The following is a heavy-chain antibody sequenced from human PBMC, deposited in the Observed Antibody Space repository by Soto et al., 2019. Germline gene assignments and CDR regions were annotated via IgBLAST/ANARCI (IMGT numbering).Heavy chain of an antibody. Sequence: EVKLLESGGGLVQPGGSLRLSCAASGFTFSSYAMSWVRQAPGKGLEWVSAISGSGGSTYYADSVKGRFTISRDNSKNTLYLQMNSLRAEDTAVYYCAKDLRKVPAAPGVDPWGQGTLVTVSS. CDR3: AKDLRKVPAAPGVDP. J-gene: IGHJ5*02. CDR2: ISGSGGST. D-gene: IGHD2-2*01. V-gene: IGHV3-23*01. CDR1: GFTFSSYA.